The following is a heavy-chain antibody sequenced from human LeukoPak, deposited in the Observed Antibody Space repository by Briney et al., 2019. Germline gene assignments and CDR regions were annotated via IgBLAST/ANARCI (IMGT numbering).Heavy chain of an antibody. V-gene: IGHV4-59*01. D-gene: IGHD6-19*01. Sequence: PSETLSLTCTVSGGSISSYYWSWIRQPPGKGLEWIGYIYYSGSTNYNPSLTSRVTISVDTSKNQFSLKLSSVTAADTAVYYWARGGNIAGAGDFDYWGQGTLVTVS. CDR3: ARGGNIAGAGDFDY. CDR2: IYYSGST. CDR1: GGSISSYY. J-gene: IGHJ4*02.